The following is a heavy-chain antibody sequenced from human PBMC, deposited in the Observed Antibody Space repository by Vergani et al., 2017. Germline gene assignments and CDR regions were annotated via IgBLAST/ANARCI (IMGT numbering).Heavy chain of an antibody. CDR1: GYTFTSYY. CDR2: INPSGGST. Sequence: QVQLVQSGAEVKKPGASVKVSCKASGYTFTSYYMHWVRQAPGQGLEWMGIINPSGGSTSYAQKFQGRVTMTRDTSTSTVYMELSSLRSEDTAVYYCARELSSSWYSTSFYYYGMDVWGQGTTVTVSS. CDR3: ARELSSSWYSTSFYYYGMDV. D-gene: IGHD6-13*01. V-gene: IGHV1-46*01. J-gene: IGHJ6*02.